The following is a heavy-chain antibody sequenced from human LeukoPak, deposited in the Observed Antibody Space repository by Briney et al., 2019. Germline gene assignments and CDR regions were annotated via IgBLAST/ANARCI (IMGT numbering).Heavy chain of an antibody. CDR3: VKDLFIATTGRTNLDF. CDR1: GFTFSSYF. CDR2: ISSNRDST. D-gene: IGHD6-13*01. V-gene: IGHV3-64D*09. Sequence: GGSLRLSCSASGFTFSSYFMHWVRQAPGKGLEYVSAISSNRDSTYYADSVKGRFTISRDNSKNTLYLQMSSLRVEDTAVYYCVKDLFIATTGRTNLDFWGQGNLVTVSS. J-gene: IGHJ4*02.